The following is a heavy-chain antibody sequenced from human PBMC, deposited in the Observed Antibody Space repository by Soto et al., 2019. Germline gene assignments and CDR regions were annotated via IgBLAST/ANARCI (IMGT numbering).Heavy chain of an antibody. J-gene: IGHJ4*02. CDR2: IIPILGIA. Sequence: SVKVSCKASGGTFSSYTISWVRQAPGQGLEWMGRIIPILGIANYAQKFQGRVTITADKSTSTAYMELRSLISDDTAMYYCAKGTGTTSEASLFDYWGQGTLVTVSS. V-gene: IGHV1-69*02. CDR1: GGTFSSYT. CDR3: AKGTGTTSEASLFDY. D-gene: IGHD1-1*01.